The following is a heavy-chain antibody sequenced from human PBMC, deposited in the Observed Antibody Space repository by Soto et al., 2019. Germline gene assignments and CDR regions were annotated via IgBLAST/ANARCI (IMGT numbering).Heavy chain of an antibody. V-gene: IGHV3-23*01. CDR3: AKVDTAMVAYYYYYMDV. Sequence: GGSLRLSCAASGFTFSSYAMSWVRQAPGKGLEWVSAISGSGGSTYYADSVKGRFTISRDNSKNTLYLQMNSLRAEDTAVYYCAKVDTAMVAYYYYYMDVWGKGTTVTVSS. D-gene: IGHD5-18*01. J-gene: IGHJ6*03. CDR1: GFTFSSYA. CDR2: ISGSGGST.